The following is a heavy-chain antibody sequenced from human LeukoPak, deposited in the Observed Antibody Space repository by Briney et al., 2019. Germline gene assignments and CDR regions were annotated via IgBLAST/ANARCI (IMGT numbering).Heavy chain of an antibody. CDR2: IVVGTGTT. D-gene: IGHD5-18*01. CDR1: GFTFTSSA. CDR3: ARDRRYLFAGNTATDYYYGMDV. Sequence: SVKVSCKASGFTFTSSAVQWVRQARGQRLEWIGWIVVGTGTTNCAQKFQERVTIARDMSTGTVYMELSSLRSEDTAVYYCARDRRYLFAGNTATDYYYGMDVWGQGTTVTVSS. J-gene: IGHJ6*02. V-gene: IGHV1-58*01.